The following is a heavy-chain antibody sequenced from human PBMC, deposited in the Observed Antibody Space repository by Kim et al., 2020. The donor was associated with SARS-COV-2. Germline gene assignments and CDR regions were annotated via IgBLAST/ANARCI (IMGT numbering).Heavy chain of an antibody. CDR2: MTHDGGKK. V-gene: IGHV3-30*04. CDR1: GFNFNIYA. J-gene: IGHJ6*02. Sequence: GGSLRLSCAASGFNFNIYAMHWVRQAPGKGLEGVAGMTHDGGKKYYADSVKGRFTISRDNSRTTLYLQMNSLRPDDTAVYYCARDGTVIPGANYYYGMDVWGQGTTVIVPS. CDR3: ARDGTVIPGANYYYGMDV. D-gene: IGHD3-10*01.